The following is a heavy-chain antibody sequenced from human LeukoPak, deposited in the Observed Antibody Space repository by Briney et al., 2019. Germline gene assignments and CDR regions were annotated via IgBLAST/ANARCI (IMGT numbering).Heavy chain of an antibody. CDR1: GLTFSDYF. CDR3: ARVHNRFFDY. Sequence: GGSLRLSCAASGLTFSDYFLSWSRQPPGKGLEWVSYISSSGGTIYYADSVKGRFTISRDNAKNSLYLQMNSLRAEDTAVYYCARVHNRFFDYWGQGALVTVSP. J-gene: IGHJ4*02. V-gene: IGHV3-11*01. CDR2: ISSSGGTI. D-gene: IGHD1-14*01.